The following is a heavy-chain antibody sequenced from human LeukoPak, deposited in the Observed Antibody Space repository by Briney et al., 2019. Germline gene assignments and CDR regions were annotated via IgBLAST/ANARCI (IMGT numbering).Heavy chain of an antibody. Sequence: GGSLRLSCAASGFTVSSNYMGWVRQAPGKGLEWVSVIYSGGSTYYADSVKGRFTISRDNSKNTLYLQMNSLRAEDTAVYYCAREPGYYGDYGYWGQGTLVTVSS. CDR2: IYSGGST. J-gene: IGHJ4*02. D-gene: IGHD4-17*01. CDR3: AREPGYYGDYGY. CDR1: GFTVSSNY. V-gene: IGHV3-66*01.